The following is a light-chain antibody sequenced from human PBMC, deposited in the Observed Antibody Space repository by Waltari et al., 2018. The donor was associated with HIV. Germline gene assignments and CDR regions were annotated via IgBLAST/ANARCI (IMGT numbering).Light chain of an antibody. J-gene: IGLJ2*01. CDR2: EVS. Sequence: QSALTQPASVSGSPGPSITIYCTGTSSDVGGYNYASWYQQHPGKAPKLMIYEVSNRPSGVSNRFSGSKSGNTASLTISGLQAEDEADYYCSSYTSSSTLEIGGGTKLTVL. CDR3: SSYTSSSTLE. V-gene: IGLV2-14*01. CDR1: SSDVGGYNY.